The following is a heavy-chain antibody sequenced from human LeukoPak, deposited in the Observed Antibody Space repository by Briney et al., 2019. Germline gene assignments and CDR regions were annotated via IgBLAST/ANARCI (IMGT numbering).Heavy chain of an antibody. CDR1: GGTFSSYA. Sequence: ASVKVSCKASGGTFSSYAISWVRQAPGQGLEWMGGIIPIFGTANYAQKFQGRVTITADESTSTAYMELSSLRSEDTAVYYCARGEDGETVRGSFYRFDPWGQGTLVTVSS. J-gene: IGHJ5*02. CDR3: ARGEDGETVRGSFYRFDP. V-gene: IGHV1-69*13. D-gene: IGHD3-10*01. CDR2: IIPIFGTA.